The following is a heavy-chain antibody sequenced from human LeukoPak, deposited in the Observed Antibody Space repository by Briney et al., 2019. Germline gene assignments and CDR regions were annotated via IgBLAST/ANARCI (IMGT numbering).Heavy chain of an antibody. V-gene: IGHV4-39*01. CDR3: ARFNNSSYGVVDS. J-gene: IGHJ4*02. CDR2: IYYAGST. CDR1: GGSISSSSYY. Sequence: SETLSLTCTVSGGSISSSSYYWGWIRQPPGKGLEWIGNIYYAGSTYYNPSLKSRVTISVDTSKSQFSLKLTSVAAADTAVYYCARFNNSSYGVVDSWGQGTLVTVSS. D-gene: IGHD3-3*01.